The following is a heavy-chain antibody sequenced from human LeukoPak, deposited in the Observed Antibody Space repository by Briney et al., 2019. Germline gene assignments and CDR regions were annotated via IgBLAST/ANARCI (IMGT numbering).Heavy chain of an antibody. CDR3: ARGRGPPDAHYFDY. CDR2: ISGSGGST. V-gene: IGHV3-23*01. Sequence: GGSLRLSCAASGFTFSSYAMSWVRQAPGKGLEWVSAISGSGGSTYYADSVKGRFTISRDNSKNTLYLQMNSLRAEDTAVYYCARGRGPPDAHYFDYWGQGALVTVSS. CDR1: GFTFSSYA. D-gene: IGHD3-10*01. J-gene: IGHJ4*02.